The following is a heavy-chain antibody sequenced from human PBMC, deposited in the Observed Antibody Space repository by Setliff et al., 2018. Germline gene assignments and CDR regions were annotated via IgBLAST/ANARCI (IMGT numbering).Heavy chain of an antibody. CDR2: INQSGSG. CDR1: GESFDTYY. D-gene: IGHD1-1*01. J-gene: IGHJ3*02. Sequence: ETLSLTCNVYGESFDTYYWSWIRQPPGKGLEWFGEINQSGSGDYNPSFKGRVTISVDTSKKQFSLTLRYVTAADTALYYCRQAVVGRDVFDIWGQGTVVTVSS. CDR3: RQAVVGRDVFDI. V-gene: IGHV4-34*01.